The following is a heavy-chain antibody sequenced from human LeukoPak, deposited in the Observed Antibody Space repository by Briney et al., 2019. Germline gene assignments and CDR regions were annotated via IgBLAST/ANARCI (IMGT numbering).Heavy chain of an antibody. D-gene: IGHD3-22*01. CDR3: ARDRNRVDDGVGYYPSWFDP. Sequence: ASVKVSCKASGYTFTNYGIIWVRQAPGQGLEWMGWISGFGGNTKYAQKFQGRVTMTTDTSTSTAYMDLRSLRSDDTAVYFCARDRNRVDDGVGYYPSWFDPWGQGTLVTVSS. CDR1: GYTFTNYG. J-gene: IGHJ5*02. V-gene: IGHV1-18*01. CDR2: ISGFGGNT.